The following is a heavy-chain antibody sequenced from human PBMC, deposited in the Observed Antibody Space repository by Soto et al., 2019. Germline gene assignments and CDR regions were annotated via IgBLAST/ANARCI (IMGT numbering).Heavy chain of an antibody. V-gene: IGHV1-18*01. J-gene: IGHJ4*02. CDR1: GYTFTNYG. CDR3: ARSGSYSPDY. CDR2: ISTYNVNA. Sequence: QVQLVQSGAEMKKPGASVKVSCKTSGYTFTNYGIAWVRQAPREGLALMGWISTYNVNAIYVQKFQGRLTTTTDTSTRTAYMELRSLRSDDTAMYYCARSGSYSPDYWGQGTLVTVSS. D-gene: IGHD1-26*01.